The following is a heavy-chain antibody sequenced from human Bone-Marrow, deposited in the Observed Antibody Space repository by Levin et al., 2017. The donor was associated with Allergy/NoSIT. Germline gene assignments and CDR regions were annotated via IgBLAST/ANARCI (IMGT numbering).Heavy chain of an antibody. J-gene: IGHJ4*02. CDR1: GFTFSGYS. Sequence: GGSLRLSCAASGFTFSGYSMNWVRQVPGKGLEWVSYISSTSSYIYYADSVKGRFTISRDNAKKSLYLEMNSLRAEDTAVYYCARNMNTFGGLLSGKVYYFDYWGQEALVTVSS. V-gene: IGHV3-21*01. CDR3: ARNMNTFGGLLSGKVYYFDY. D-gene: IGHD3-16*01. CDR2: ISSTSSYI.